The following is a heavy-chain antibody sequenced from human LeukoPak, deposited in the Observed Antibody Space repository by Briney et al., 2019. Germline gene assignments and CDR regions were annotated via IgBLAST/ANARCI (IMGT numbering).Heavy chain of an antibody. CDR1: GFTFGDYV. J-gene: IGHJ4*02. V-gene: IGHV3-49*04. Sequence: GGSLRLSCTASGFTFGDYVMSWVRQAPGKGLEWVGFIRSKAYGGTTEYAASVKGRFTISRGDSKSIAYLQMNSLKTEDTAVYYCTRARTYSSSWYYFDFWGRGTLVTVSS. CDR3: TRARTYSSSWYYFDF. CDR2: IRSKAYGGTT. D-gene: IGHD6-13*01.